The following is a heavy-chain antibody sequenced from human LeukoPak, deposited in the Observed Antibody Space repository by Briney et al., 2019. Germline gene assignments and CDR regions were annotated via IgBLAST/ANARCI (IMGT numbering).Heavy chain of an antibody. CDR1: GFTFSSYG. Sequence: GGSLRLSCAASGFTFSSYGMHWVRQAPGKGLEWVAFIRYDGSNKYYADSVKGRFTISRDNSKDMLYLQMNSLRAEDTAVYYCAKDSGFSIAAAGQDYWGQGTLVTVSS. D-gene: IGHD6-13*01. CDR2: IRYDGSNK. V-gene: IGHV3-30*02. J-gene: IGHJ4*02. CDR3: AKDSGFSIAAAGQDY.